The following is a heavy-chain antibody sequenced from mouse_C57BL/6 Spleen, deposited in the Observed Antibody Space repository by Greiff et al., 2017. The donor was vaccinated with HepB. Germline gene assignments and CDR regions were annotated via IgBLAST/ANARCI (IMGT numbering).Heavy chain of an antibody. J-gene: IGHJ3*01. D-gene: IGHD2-3*01. CDR1: GYSFTGYY. CDR3: ARRVYDGTFAY. CDR2: INPSTGGT. Sequence: EVQLQHSGPELVKPGASVKISCKASGYSFTGYYMNWVKQSPEKSLEWIGEINPSTGGTTYNQKFKAKATLTVDKSSSTAYMQLKSLTSEDSAVYYCARRVYDGTFAYWGQGTLVTVSA. V-gene: IGHV1-42*01.